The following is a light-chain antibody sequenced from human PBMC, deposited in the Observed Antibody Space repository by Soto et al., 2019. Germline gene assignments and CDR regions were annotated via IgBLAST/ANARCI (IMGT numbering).Light chain of an antibody. Sequence: DIRMTQSPSSLSASVGDRATITCRASQSISSYLNWYQQKPGKAPKLLIYAASSLQSGVPSRFSGSGSGTDFTLTISSLQPEDFATYYCQQSYSTPYTFGQGTKVDIK. J-gene: IGKJ2*01. CDR1: QSISSY. CDR3: QQSYSTPYT. V-gene: IGKV1-39*01. CDR2: AAS.